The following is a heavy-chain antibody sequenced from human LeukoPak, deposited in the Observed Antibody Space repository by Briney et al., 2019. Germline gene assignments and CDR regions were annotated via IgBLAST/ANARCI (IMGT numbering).Heavy chain of an antibody. CDR2: ISTSSSPI. D-gene: IGHD3-22*01. CDR1: GFTFSSYS. CDR3: ARDASYYFDTSAPGYFDY. Sequence: GGSLRLSCVASGFTFSSYSMNWVRQAPGKGLEWVSYISTSSSPIYYADSVKGRFTISRDRAKNSLYLQMNSLRAEDTAIYYCARDASYYFDTSAPGYFDYWGRGTLVTVSS. J-gene: IGHJ4*02. V-gene: IGHV3-48*01.